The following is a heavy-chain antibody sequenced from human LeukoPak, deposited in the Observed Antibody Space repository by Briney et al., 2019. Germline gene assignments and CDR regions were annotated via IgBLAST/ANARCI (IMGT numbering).Heavy chain of an antibody. J-gene: IGHJ4*02. D-gene: IGHD2-2*01. V-gene: IGHV4-34*01. CDR1: GGSFSGYY. Sequence: PSETLSLTCAVCGGSFSGYYWSWIRQPPGKGLEWIGEINHSGSTNYNPSLKSRVTISVDTSKNQFSLKLSSVTAADTAVYYCARYCSSTSCYPASYYFDYWGQGTLVTVSS. CDR2: INHSGST. CDR3: ARYCSSTSCYPASYYFDY.